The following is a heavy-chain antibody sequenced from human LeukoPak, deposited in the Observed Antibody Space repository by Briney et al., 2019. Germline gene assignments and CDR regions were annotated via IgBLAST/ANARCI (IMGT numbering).Heavy chain of an antibody. Sequence: PGGSLRLSCAASGFKFRTYDMHWVRQVSGEGLEWVATIGTTGDTYYAGSVKGRFTISREDGKNSLFLQMNSLRAGDTAAYYCTRDIAGSGTAMDVWGKGTTVTVSS. V-gene: IGHV3-13*01. CDR2: IGTTGDT. D-gene: IGHD2-15*01. CDR1: GFKFRTYD. CDR3: TRDIAGSGTAMDV. J-gene: IGHJ6*03.